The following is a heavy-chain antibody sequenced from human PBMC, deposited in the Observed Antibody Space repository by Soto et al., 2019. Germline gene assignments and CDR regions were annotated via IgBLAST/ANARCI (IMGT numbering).Heavy chain of an antibody. J-gene: IGHJ5*01. Sequence: SETLSLTCAVSGASISNGDYSWSWIRQPPGRALEWIVYIYSSGRSDYNPSLKSRVTISIDRSKNQFSLRLTSVTAAEAAVYYCARGREGPFFDFWGQGALVTVSS. CDR1: GASISNGDYS. V-gene: IGHV4-30-2*01. CDR3: ARGREGPFFDF. CDR2: IYSSGRS.